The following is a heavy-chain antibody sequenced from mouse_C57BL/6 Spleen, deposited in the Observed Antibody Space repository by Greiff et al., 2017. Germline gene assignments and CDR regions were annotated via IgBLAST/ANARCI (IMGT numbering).Heavy chain of an antibody. V-gene: IGHV5-17*01. CDR2: ISSGSSTI. CDR3: ARRTTWDEGDYFDY. CDR1: GFTFSDYG. D-gene: IGHD4-1*01. J-gene: IGHJ2*01. Sequence: DVQLVESGGGLVKPGGSLKLSCAASGFTFSDYGMHWVRQAPEKGLEWVAYISSGSSTIYYADTVKGRFTISLAPAKNTLFLQMTSMRSEDTAMYYGARRTTWDEGDYFDYWGQGTTLTVSS.